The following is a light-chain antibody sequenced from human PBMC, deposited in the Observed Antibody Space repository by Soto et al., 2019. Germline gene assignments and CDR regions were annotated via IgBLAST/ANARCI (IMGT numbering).Light chain of an antibody. V-gene: IGLV1-40*01. J-gene: IGLJ3*02. CDR1: SSNIGTDYD. CDR3: QSYDRSLGGGV. CDR2: GDT. Sequence: QSVLTQPPSVSGAPGQRVTISCTGSSSNIGTDYDVHWYQQVPGTAPKLLIYGDTNRPSGVPDRFSGSKSGTSASLAITGLQAEDEADYYCQSYDRSLGGGVFGGGTKLTVL.